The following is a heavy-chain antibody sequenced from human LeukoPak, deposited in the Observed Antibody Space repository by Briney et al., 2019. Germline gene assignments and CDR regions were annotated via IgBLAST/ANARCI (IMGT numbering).Heavy chain of an antibody. Sequence: SETLSLTCTVSGGSISSYYWSWIRQHPGKGLEWIGYIYYSGSTYYNPSLKSRVTISVDTSKNQFSLKLSSVTAADTAVYYCARVPQWWSYYVDYWGQGTLVTVSS. CDR3: ARVPQWWSYYVDY. V-gene: IGHV4-59*06. J-gene: IGHJ4*02. D-gene: IGHD3-16*01. CDR1: GGSISSYY. CDR2: IYYSGST.